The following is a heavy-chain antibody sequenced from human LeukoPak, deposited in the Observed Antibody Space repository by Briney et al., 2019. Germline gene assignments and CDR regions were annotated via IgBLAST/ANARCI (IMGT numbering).Heavy chain of an antibody. J-gene: IGHJ4*02. CDR2: INPNSGGT. CDR3: ARASMLRGVKE. V-gene: IGHV1-2*06. Sequence: ASVKVSCKASGYTFTGYYTHWVRQAPGQGLEWMGRINPNSGGTNYAQKFQVRFTMTRETPLSPAYMDLRRLRSDDTAVYSGARASMLRGVKEWGQGTLVTVSS. D-gene: IGHD3-10*01. CDR1: GYTFTGYY.